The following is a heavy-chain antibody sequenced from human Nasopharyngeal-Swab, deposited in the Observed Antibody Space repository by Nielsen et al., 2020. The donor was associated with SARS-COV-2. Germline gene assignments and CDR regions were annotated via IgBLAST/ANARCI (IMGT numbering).Heavy chain of an antibody. CDR2: IIPIFGTA. J-gene: IGHJ5*02. D-gene: IGHD3-3*01. CDR3: AGDKGLRFLEWLPLKGFTVWFDP. V-gene: IGHV1-69*06. Sequence: SVKVSCKASGGTFSSYAISWVRQAPGQGLEWMGGIIPIFGTANYAQKFQGRVTITADKSTSTAYMELSSLRSEDTAVYYCAGDKGLRFLEWLPLKGFTVWFDPWGQGTLVTVSS. CDR1: GGTFSSYA.